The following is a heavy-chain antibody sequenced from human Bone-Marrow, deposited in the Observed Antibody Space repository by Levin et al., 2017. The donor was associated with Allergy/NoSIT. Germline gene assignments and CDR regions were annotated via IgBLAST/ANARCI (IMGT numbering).Heavy chain of an antibody. J-gene: IGHJ5*02. V-gene: IGHV3-9*01. Sequence: QSGGSLRLSCAAAGFTFDDYAMHWVRQAPGKGLEWVSGINWNNVSIGYADSVKGRFTVSRDNAKNSLYLQINSLTIEDTAFYYCAKGFSSTWSYNWFDTWGQGILVTVSS. CDR2: INWNNVSI. D-gene: IGHD6-13*01. CDR1: GFTFDDYA. CDR3: AKGFSSTWSYNWFDT.